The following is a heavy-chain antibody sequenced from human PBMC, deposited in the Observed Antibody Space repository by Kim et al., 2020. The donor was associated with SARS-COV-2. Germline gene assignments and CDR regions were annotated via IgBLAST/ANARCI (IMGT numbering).Heavy chain of an antibody. D-gene: IGHD2-8*01. Sequence: SETLSLTCTVSGGSISSSSYYWGWIRQPPGKGLEWIGSIYYSGSTYYNPSLKSRVTISVDTSKNQFSLKLSSVTAADTAVYYCARPLYCTNGVCYYFDYWGQGTLVTVSS. J-gene: IGHJ4*02. CDR1: GGSISSSSYY. CDR3: ARPLYCTNGVCYYFDY. CDR2: IYYSGST. V-gene: IGHV4-39*01.